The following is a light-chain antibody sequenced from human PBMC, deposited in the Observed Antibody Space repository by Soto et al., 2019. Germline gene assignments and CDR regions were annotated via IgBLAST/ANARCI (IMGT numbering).Light chain of an antibody. J-gene: IGKJ1*01. V-gene: IGKV3-20*01. CDR2: GAS. CDR1: QGVSSSY. Sequence: EIVVTQSPGTLSLSPWERAALSCRASQGVSSSYLAWYQQKPRQAPRLLIDGASSSATGIPDRFSGSGSGTDFTLTISRLEPEDFAGYYCQQYGSSPRTFGQGTKVDIK. CDR3: QQYGSSPRT.